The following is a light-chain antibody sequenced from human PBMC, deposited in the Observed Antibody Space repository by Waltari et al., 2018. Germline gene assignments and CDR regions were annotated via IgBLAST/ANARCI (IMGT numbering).Light chain of an antibody. CDR3: QQSYSAPRT. CDR2: AAS. CDR1: QSISSF. J-gene: IGKJ1*01. Sequence: DIQMTQSPSSLSASVGDRVTITCRASQSISSFLNWYQQKPGKAPKLLIYAASSVQSGVPLRFSGSGSGTDFTLTISSLQPEDFATYYCQQSYSAPRTFGQGTKVEIK. V-gene: IGKV1-39*01.